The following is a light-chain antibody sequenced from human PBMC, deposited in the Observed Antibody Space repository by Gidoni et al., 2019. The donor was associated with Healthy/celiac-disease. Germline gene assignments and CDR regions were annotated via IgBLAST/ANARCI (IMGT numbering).Light chain of an antibody. V-gene: IGKV1-16*02. J-gene: IGKJ1*01. CDR2: AAS. CDR3: QQYNSYPRT. CDR1: QGIDNY. Sequence: DIRMTQSPSSLSASVGDRVTITCRASQGIDNYLAWFQQKPGKAPKSLIYAASSLQSGVPSKFSGSGSGTDFTLNISSLQPEDFANYYCQQYNSYPRTFGQGTKVEIK.